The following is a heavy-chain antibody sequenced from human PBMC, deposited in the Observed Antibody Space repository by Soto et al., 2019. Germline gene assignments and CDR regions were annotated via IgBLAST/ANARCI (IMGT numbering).Heavy chain of an antibody. CDR1: GYTFTNYA. V-gene: IGHV1-18*01. J-gene: IGHJ2*01. D-gene: IGHD2-15*01. CDR3: ARCYCSVGSCYACWHFGI. Sequence: QVPLVQSGAEVKKPGASVKVSCQASGYTFTNYAISWVRQAPGQGLEWMGWISASTRNTDQAQNFQGRVTMTIDTSTTTANLELRIVRSDDTAVYYCARCYCSVGSCYACWHFGIWGRGTLVT. CDR2: ISASTRNT.